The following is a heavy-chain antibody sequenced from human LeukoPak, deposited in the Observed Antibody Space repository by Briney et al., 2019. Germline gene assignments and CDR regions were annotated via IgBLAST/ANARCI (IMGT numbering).Heavy chain of an antibody. V-gene: IGHV3-48*03. Sequence: PGGSLRLSCVGSGLTFSGFELNWVRQAPGKGLEWVSYIKSDGSLKTYADAVKGRFAISRDNGKNSLYLQMNSLRAEDTAVYYCARRFRDWGQGILVTVSS. J-gene: IGHJ4*02. CDR1: GLTFSGFE. CDR2: IKSDGSLK. CDR3: ARRFRD.